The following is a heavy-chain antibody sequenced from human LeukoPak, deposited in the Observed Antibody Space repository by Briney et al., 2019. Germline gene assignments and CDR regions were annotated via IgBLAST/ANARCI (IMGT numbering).Heavy chain of an antibody. V-gene: IGHV1-69*05. CDR3: ASTGGREYQLLLGRYYYYYMDV. CDR1: GGTFSSYA. J-gene: IGHJ6*03. Sequence: SSVKVPCKASGGTFSSYAISWVRQAPGQGLEWMGGIIPIFGTANYAQKFQGRVTITTDESTSTAYMELSSLRSEDTAVYYCASTGGREYQLLLGRYYYYYMDVWGKGTTVTVSS. D-gene: IGHD2-2*01. CDR2: IIPIFGTA.